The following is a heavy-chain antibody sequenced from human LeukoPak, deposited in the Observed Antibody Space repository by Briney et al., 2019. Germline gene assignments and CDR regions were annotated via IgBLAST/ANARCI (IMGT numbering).Heavy chain of an antibody. V-gene: IGHV3-66*03. Sequence: GGSLKLSCAASGFTVSSNYMSWVRQAPGKGLEWVSVIYRCGSTYYADSVKGRFTISRDNSKNTLSLQMNSLRAEDTAVYYCAELGITMIGGVWGKGTTVTISS. CDR2: IYRCGST. J-gene: IGHJ6*04. CDR1: GFTVSSNY. D-gene: IGHD3-10*02. CDR3: AELGITMIGGV.